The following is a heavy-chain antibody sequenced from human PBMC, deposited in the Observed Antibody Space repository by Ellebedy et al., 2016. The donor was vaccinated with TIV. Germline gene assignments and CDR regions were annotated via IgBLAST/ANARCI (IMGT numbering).Heavy chain of an antibody. CDR2: IKSKTDYATR. CDR3: AAGTGRTDFDY. J-gene: IGHJ4*02. D-gene: IGHD2-15*01. CDR1: GFTFSNAW. V-gene: IGHV3-15*01. Sequence: GESLKISXAASGFTFSNAWMSWVRQAPGKGLEWVDRIKSKTDYATRDYAAPLKGRFSISRDDSKNTVYLQMNSLQSGDTAVYYCAAGTGRTDFDYWGQGTLVTVSS.